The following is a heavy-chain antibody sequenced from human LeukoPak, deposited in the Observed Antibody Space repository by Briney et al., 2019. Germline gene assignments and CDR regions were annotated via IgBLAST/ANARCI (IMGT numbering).Heavy chain of an antibody. CDR1: GGTFSSYA. D-gene: IGHD1-26*01. J-gene: IGHJ4*02. CDR3: ARDRQGIVGAESFDY. CDR2: IIPIFGTA. V-gene: IGHV1-69*13. Sequence: GASVKVSCKASGGTFSSYAISWVRQAPGQGLEWMGGIIPIFGTANYAQKFQGRVTITADESTSTAYMELSSLRSEDTAVYYCARDRQGIVGAESFDYWGQGTLVTVSS.